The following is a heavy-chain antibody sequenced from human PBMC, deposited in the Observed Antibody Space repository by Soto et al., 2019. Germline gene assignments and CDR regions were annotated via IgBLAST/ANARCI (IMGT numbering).Heavy chain of an antibody. D-gene: IGHD3-10*01. CDR2: IIPIFGTA. CDR1: GGTFSSYA. CDR3: ALHYGSGSNYYYYGMDV. V-gene: IGHV1-69*12. J-gene: IGHJ6*02. Sequence: QVQLVQSGAEVKKPGSSVKVSCKASGGTFSSYAISWVRQAPGQGLEWMGGIIPIFGTAAYAQKFQGRVTITADESTSTAYMELRSLRSEDTAVYYCALHYGSGSNYYYYGMDVWGQGTTVTVSS.